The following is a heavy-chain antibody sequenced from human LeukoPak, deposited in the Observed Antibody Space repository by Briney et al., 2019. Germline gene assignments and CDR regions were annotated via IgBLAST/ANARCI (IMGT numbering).Heavy chain of an antibody. CDR3: ARVLTTVSTYYFDY. Sequence: SETLSLTCAVYGGSFSGYYWSWIRLPPGKGLEWIGEINHSGSTNYNPSLKSRVTISVDTSKNQFSLKLSSVTAADTAVYYCARVLTTVSTYYFDYWGQGTLVTVSS. J-gene: IGHJ4*02. CDR2: INHSGST. V-gene: IGHV4-34*01. D-gene: IGHD4-17*01. CDR1: GGSFSGYY.